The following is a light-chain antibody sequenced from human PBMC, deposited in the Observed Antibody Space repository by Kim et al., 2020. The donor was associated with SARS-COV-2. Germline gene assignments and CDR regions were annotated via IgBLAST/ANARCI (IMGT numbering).Light chain of an antibody. CDR1: QNMGNW. V-gene: IGKV1-5*03. CDR3: QQYNSRPYT. Sequence: SASVGDRVTLTCRASQNMGNWLVWYQQKPGKAPNLLIYGTSSLKTGVPSRFSGSGSGTEFTLTISSLQPDDFATYYCQQYNSRPYTFGQGTKLEIK. CDR2: GTS. J-gene: IGKJ2*01.